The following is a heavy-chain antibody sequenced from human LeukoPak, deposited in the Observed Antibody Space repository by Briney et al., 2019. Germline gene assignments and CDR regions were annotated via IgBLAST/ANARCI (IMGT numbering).Heavy chain of an antibody. CDR2: FYYSGST. Sequence: PSQTLSLTCTVSGDSISSGDYYWSWIRQPAGKGLEWIGYFYYSGSTYYNPSLKSRVTISVDTSKNQFSLRLNSVTAADTAMYYCVKSGGYGLIDYWGQGTLVTVSS. CDR1: GDSISSGDYY. J-gene: IGHJ4*02. D-gene: IGHD6-19*01. CDR3: VKSGGYGLIDY. V-gene: IGHV4-61*09.